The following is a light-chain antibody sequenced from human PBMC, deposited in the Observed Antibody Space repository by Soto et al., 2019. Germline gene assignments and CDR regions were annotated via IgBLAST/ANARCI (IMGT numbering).Light chain of an antibody. J-gene: IGLJ1*01. V-gene: IGLV2-23*01. CDR2: EGS. Sequence: QSALTQPASVSGSPGQSITISCTGSSSAVGTFRLVSWYQHHPGKVPKLIIYEGSKRPSGVSNRFSGSEPGNTASLTISGLQAEDEADYYCCSSAPGRTIVLGTGTKVTVL. CDR3: CSSAPGRTIV. CDR1: SSAVGTFRL.